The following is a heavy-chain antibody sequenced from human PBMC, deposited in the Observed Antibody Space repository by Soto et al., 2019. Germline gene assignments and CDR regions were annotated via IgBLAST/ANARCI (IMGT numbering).Heavy chain of an antibody. Sequence: EVQLLESGGGLVQPGGSLRLSCAASGFTFNTYAMNWVRQVPGKGLEWVASISGGGGITYYADSVKGRFTISRDTSKNTLYLQMNSLSAEDTAVYYCAKGFIVVVTAIRPDDNFDVWGQGTMVTVSS. V-gene: IGHV3-23*01. J-gene: IGHJ3*01. D-gene: IGHD2-21*02. CDR3: AKGFIVVVTAIRPDDNFDV. CDR2: ISGGGGIT. CDR1: GFTFNTYA.